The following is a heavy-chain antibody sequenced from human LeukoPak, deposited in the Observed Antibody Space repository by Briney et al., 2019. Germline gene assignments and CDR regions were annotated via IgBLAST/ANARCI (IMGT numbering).Heavy chain of an antibody. J-gene: IGHJ3*02. CDR3: ARHYRIAARFSAFDI. V-gene: IGHV4-39*01. CDR2: IYYSGST. D-gene: IGHD6-6*01. CDR1: GGSISSSSYY. Sequence: PSETLSLTCTVSGGSISSSSYYWGWIRQPPGKGLEWIGTIYYSGSTYYNPSLKSRVTISVDTSKNQFSLKLSSVTAADTAVYSCARHYRIAARFSAFDIWGQGTMVTVSS.